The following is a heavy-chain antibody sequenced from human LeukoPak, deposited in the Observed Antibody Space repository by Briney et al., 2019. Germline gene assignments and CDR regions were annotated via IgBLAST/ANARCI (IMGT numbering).Heavy chain of an antibody. CDR2: ISAYNGNT. V-gene: IGHV1-18*01. Sequence: ASVKVSCKASGYTFTSYGISWLRQAPGQGLEWMGWISAYNGNTNYAQKLQGRVTMTTDTSTSTAYMELRSLRSDDTAVYYCARVSYYDILTGYPRNWFDPWGQGTLVTVSS. CDR3: ARVSYYDILTGYPRNWFDP. J-gene: IGHJ5*02. D-gene: IGHD3-9*01. CDR1: GYTFTSYG.